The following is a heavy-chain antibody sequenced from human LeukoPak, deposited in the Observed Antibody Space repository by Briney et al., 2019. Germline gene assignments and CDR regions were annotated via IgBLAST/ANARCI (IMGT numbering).Heavy chain of an antibody. CDR3: ARGSRYGMDV. Sequence: ASVKVSCKASGYTFTTYGITWVRQATGQGLEWMGWMNPNSGNTGYAQKFQGRVTMTRNTSISTAYMELSSLRSEDTAVYYCARGSRYGMDVWGQGTTVTVSS. J-gene: IGHJ6*02. CDR1: GYTFTTYG. V-gene: IGHV1-8*02. CDR2: MNPNSGNT.